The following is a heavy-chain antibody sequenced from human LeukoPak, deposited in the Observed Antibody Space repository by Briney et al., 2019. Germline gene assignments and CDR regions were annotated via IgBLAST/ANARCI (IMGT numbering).Heavy chain of an antibody. D-gene: IGHD2-2*01. CDR3: ARVEMESIPAAIENWFDP. J-gene: IGHJ5*02. CDR2: MNPNSGNT. Sequence: ASVKVSCKASGYTFTSYDINWVRQATGQGLEWMGWMNPNSGNTGYAQKFQGRVTMTRNTSISTAYMELSSLRSEDTAVYYCARVEMESIPAAIENWFDPWGQGTLVTVSS. CDR1: GYTFTSYD. V-gene: IGHV1-8*01.